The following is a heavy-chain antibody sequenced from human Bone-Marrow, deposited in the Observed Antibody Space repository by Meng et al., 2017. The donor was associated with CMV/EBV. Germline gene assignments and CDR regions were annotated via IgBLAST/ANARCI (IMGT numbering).Heavy chain of an antibody. J-gene: IGHJ3*02. CDR1: GGSISSYY. CDR3: ARERIPAALNAFDI. D-gene: IGHD2-2*01. V-gene: IGHV4-59*01. CDR2: IYYSGST. Sequence: TLSLTCTVSGGSISSYYWSWIRQPPGKGLEWIGYIYYSGSTNYNPSLKSRVTISVDTSKNQFSLKLSSVTAADTAVYYCARERIPAALNAFDIWGQGTMVTVSS.